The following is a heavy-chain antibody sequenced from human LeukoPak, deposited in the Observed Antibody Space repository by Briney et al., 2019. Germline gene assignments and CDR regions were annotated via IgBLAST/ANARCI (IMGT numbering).Heavy chain of an antibody. CDR1: GFTFSSYG. Sequence: PGGSLRLSCAASGFTFSSYGMHWVRQAPGKGLEWVAFIRYDGSNKYYADSVKGRFTISRDNSKNTLYLQMNSLRAEDTAVYYCAKPQAVAGSYYFDYWGQGTLVTVSS. D-gene: IGHD6-19*01. J-gene: IGHJ4*02. CDR2: IRYDGSNK. V-gene: IGHV3-30*02. CDR3: AKPQAVAGSYYFDY.